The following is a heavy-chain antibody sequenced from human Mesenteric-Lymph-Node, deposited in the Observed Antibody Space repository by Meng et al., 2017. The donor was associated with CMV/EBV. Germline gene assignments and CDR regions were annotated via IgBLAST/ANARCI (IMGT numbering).Heavy chain of an antibody. CDR3: ARRVEYDSSGYLVYYLDH. CDR1: GGSFSGYY. J-gene: IGHJ4*02. D-gene: IGHD3-22*01. V-gene: IGHV4-34*01. CDR2: INHSGST. Sequence: SEPLSLTCAVSGGSFSGYYWSGIRQHPGKGLESIGEINHSGSTNYNPSLKSRVTISVDTSKNQFSLKLSSVTAADTAVYYCARRVEYDSSGYLVYYLDHWGQGTLVTVSS.